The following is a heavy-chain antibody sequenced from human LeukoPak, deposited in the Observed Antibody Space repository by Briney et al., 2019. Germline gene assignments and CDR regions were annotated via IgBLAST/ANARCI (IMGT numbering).Heavy chain of an antibody. CDR2: ISYDGSNK. D-gene: IGHD4-23*01. CDR1: GFTFSSYG. Sequence: PGGSLRLSCAASGFTFSSYGMHWVRQAPGKGLEWVAVISYDGSNKYYADSVKGRFTISRDNSKNTLYLQMNSLRAEDTAVYYCASDGYGGNPGGYCDYWGQGTLVTVSS. V-gene: IGHV3-30*03. CDR3: ASDGYGGNPGGYCDY. J-gene: IGHJ4*02.